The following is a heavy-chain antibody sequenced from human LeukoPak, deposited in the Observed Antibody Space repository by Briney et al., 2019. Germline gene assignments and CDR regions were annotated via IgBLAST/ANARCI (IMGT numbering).Heavy chain of an antibody. V-gene: IGHV3-23*01. CDR3: ATEWLGTS. Sequence: GSLRLSCAASGFPFSSYAMSWVRQAPGKGLEWVSAISGSGGNTYLAESVKGRFTISRDNSKNTLNLQMNSLRAEDTAIYYCATEWLGTSWGQGTLVTVSS. J-gene: IGHJ4*02. CDR1: GFPFSSYA. D-gene: IGHD5-12*01. CDR2: ISGSGGNT.